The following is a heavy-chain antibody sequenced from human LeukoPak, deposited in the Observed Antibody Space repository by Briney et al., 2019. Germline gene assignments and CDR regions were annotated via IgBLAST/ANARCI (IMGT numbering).Heavy chain of an antibody. D-gene: IGHD3-10*01. CDR3: ARDRAYGSGKYYFDY. CDR1: GGSVSSSSYY. V-gene: IGHV4-39*07. J-gene: IGHJ4*02. Sequence: SETLSLTCTVSGGSVSSSSYYWGWIRQPPGKGVEWIGRIYTSGSTNYNPSLKSRVIISVDTSTSQSSLKLSSVTAADTAVYYCARDRAYGSGKYYFDYWGQGPLAPVSS. CDR2: IYTSGST.